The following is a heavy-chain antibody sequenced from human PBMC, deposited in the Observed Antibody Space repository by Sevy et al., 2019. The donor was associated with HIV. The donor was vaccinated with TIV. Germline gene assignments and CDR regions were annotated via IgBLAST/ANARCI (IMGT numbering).Heavy chain of an antibody. D-gene: IGHD3-10*01. V-gene: IGHV3-33*01. CDR3: ASGAYYYAARTENFDY. Sequence: GGSLRLSCAASGFTFSSYGMHWVRQAPGKGLEWVALIWFDGSSKYYADSVKGRFTFSRDNSKNKLYLQMYSLRAEDTAVYYCASGAYYYAARTENFDYWGQGTLVTVS. CDR1: GFTFSSYG. J-gene: IGHJ4*02. CDR2: IWFDGSSK.